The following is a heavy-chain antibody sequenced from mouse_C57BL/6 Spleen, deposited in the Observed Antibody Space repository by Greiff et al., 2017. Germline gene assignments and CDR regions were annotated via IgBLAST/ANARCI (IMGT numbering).Heavy chain of an antibody. CDR2: IYPGDGDT. CDR1: GYAFSSSW. V-gene: IGHV1-82*01. Sequence: QVQLQQSGPELVKPGASVKISCKASGYAFSSSWMNWVKQRPGKGLEWIGRIYPGDGDTNYNGKFKGKATLTADKSSSTAYMQLSSLTSEDSAVYFCARSYGGDPSWFAYWGQGTLVTVSA. J-gene: IGHJ3*01. CDR3: ARSYGGDPSWFAY. D-gene: IGHD1-2*01.